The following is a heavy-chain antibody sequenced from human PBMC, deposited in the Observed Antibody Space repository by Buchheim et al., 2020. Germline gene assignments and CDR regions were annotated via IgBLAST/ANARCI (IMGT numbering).Heavy chain of an antibody. CDR1: GFSLSTSGVG. CDR2: IYWDDDK. CDR3: AHRLAFRGYYDSSGYYSYGMDV. J-gene: IGHJ6*02. Sequence: QITLKESGPTLVKPTQTLTLTCTFSGFSLSTSGVGVGWIRQPPGKALEWLALIYWDDDKRYSPSLKSRLTITKDTSTNQVVLTMTNMDPVDTATYYCAHRLAFRGYYDSSGYYSYGMDVWGQGTT. V-gene: IGHV2-5*02. D-gene: IGHD3-22*01.